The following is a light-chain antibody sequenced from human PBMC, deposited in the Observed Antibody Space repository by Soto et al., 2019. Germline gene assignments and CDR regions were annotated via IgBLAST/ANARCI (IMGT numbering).Light chain of an antibody. J-gene: IGLJ3*02. CDR2: VNTDGSH. CDR3: QTWGTGIRV. Sequence: QLVLTQSPSASASLGASVKLTCTLSSGHSSYAIAWHQQQPEKGPRYLMKVNTDGSHSKGDGIPDRFSGSSSGAERYLTISALQSEDEADYYCQTWGTGIRVFVEGTKLTVL. CDR1: SGHSSYA. V-gene: IGLV4-69*01.